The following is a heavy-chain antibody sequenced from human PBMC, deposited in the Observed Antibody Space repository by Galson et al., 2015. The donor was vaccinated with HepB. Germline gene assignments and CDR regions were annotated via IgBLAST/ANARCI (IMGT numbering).Heavy chain of an antibody. CDR2: ISASGGTA. D-gene: IGHD6-13*01. CDR3: AKPGYSSSWSLPYNYYMDV. J-gene: IGHJ6*03. CDR1: GFTFSSYV. Sequence: SLRLSCAASGFTFSSYVMSWIRQAPGKGLEWVSGISASGGTAYYADSVRGRFTISRDNSKNTLYLQVNSLRVDDTAVYYCAKPGYSSSWSLPYNYYMDVWGKATTVTVSS. V-gene: IGHV3-23*01.